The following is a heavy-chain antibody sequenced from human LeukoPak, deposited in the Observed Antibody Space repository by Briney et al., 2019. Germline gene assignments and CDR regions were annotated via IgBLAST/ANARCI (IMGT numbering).Heavy chain of an antibody. J-gene: IGHJ3*02. Sequence: SETLSLTCTVSGYSISSGYYWGWIRQPPGKGLEWIGSIYHSGSTYYNPSLKSRVTISVDTSKNQFSLKLSSVTAADTAVHYCARGFRMGHDAFDIWGQGTMVTVSS. V-gene: IGHV4-38-2*02. CDR1: GYSISSGYY. CDR3: ARGFRMGHDAFDI. D-gene: IGHD3-16*01. CDR2: IYHSGST.